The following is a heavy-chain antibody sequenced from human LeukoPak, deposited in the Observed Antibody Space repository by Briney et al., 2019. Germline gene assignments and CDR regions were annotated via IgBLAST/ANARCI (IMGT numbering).Heavy chain of an antibody. CDR1: GFTVSSNY. D-gene: IGHD2-15*01. CDR2: IYSGGST. CDR3: ARGPLGWPVDY. V-gene: IGHV3-53*01. J-gene: IGHJ4*02. Sequence: GRSLRLSCAASGFTVSSNYMSWVRQAPGKGLEWVSVIYSGGSTYYADSVKGRFTISRDNSKNTLYLQMNSLRAEDTAVYYCARGPLGWPVDYWGQGTLVTVSS.